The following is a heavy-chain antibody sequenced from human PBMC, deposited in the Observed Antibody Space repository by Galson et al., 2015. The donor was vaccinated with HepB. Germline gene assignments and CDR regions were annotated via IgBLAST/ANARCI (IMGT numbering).Heavy chain of an antibody. D-gene: IGHD5-18*01. V-gene: IGHV3-48*02. CDR2: ISSSRSSI. J-gene: IGHJ6*02. CDR3: AGRGYSYGFDYYYGMDV. CDR1: GFTFSSYS. Sequence: SLRLSCAASGFTFSSYSMNWVRQAPGKGLEWVSYISSSRSSIYYADSVKGRFTISRDNAKNSLNSQMNSLRDEDTAVYYCAGRGYSYGFDYYYGMDVWGQGTTVTVSS.